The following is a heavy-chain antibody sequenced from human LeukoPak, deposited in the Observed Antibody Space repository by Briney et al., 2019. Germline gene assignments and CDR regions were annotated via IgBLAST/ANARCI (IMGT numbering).Heavy chain of an antibody. Sequence: SETLSLTCTVSGGSISSGSYYWSWIRQPAGKGLEWIGRMYTSGSTHYNPSLKSRVTISVDTSKNRFSLKLSSVTAADTAVYYCARVTDNYGSGRRHDYYYYYMDVWGKGTTVTISS. CDR2: MYTSGST. J-gene: IGHJ6*03. V-gene: IGHV4-61*02. D-gene: IGHD3-10*01. CDR1: GGSISSGSYY. CDR3: ARVTDNYGSGRRHDYYYYYMDV.